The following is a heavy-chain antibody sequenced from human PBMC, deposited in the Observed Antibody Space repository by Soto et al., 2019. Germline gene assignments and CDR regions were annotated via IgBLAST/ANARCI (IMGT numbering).Heavy chain of an antibody. V-gene: IGHV4-4*02. D-gene: IGHD3-9*01. J-gene: IGHJ5*02. Sequence: SETLSLTFAVSGGSISSTNWWSWVRQPPGKGLEWIGEIYHSGSTNYNPSLKSRVTISVDKSKNQFSLKLSSVTAADTAVYYCARDLDDILTGGGLEPWGQGTLVTVS. CDR1: GGSISSTNW. CDR3: ARDLDDILTGGGLEP. CDR2: IYHSGST.